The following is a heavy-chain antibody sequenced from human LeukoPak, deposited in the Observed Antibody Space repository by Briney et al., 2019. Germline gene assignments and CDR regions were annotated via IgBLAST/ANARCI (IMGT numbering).Heavy chain of an antibody. Sequence: GGSLRLSCAASGFTFSSYAMSWVRQTPGKGLEWVSAISGSGGSTYYADSVKGRVTISRDNSKNTLYLQMNSLRAEDTAVYYCAKARSSGWFFDYWGQGTLVTVSS. CDR3: AKARSSGWFFDY. CDR1: GFTFSSYA. V-gene: IGHV3-23*01. J-gene: IGHJ4*02. D-gene: IGHD6-19*01. CDR2: ISGSGGST.